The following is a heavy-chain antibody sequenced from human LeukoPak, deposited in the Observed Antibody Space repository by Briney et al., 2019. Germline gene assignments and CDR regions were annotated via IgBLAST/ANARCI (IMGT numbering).Heavy chain of an antibody. J-gene: IGHJ4*02. CDR2: ISYDGSSK. Sequence: PGGSLRLSCAASGFTFSSYAMHWVRQAPGKGLEWVAIISYDGSSKYYADSVRGRFTISKDNSQNTLYLQMNSLRAEDTAVYYCASHRGDYATGYFDYWGQGTLVTVSS. V-gene: IGHV3-30*04. CDR3: ASHRGDYATGYFDY. CDR1: GFTFSSYA. D-gene: IGHD1-1*01.